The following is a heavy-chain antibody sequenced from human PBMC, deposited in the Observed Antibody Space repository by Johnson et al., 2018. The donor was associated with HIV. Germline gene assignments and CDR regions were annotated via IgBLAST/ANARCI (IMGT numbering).Heavy chain of an antibody. V-gene: IGHV3-7*05. CDR3: ATFGGGSFHAFDI. CDR2: IKQDGSEK. CDR1: GFTFSSYC. Sequence: MQLVESGGGLVQPGGSLRLSCAASGFTFSSYCMGWVRQAPGKGLEWVANIKQDGSEKYYVDSLKGRFTISRDNAKNALYRQMNSLRAEDTAVYYCATFGGGSFHAFDIWGQGTMVTVSS. J-gene: IGHJ3*02. D-gene: IGHD1-26*01.